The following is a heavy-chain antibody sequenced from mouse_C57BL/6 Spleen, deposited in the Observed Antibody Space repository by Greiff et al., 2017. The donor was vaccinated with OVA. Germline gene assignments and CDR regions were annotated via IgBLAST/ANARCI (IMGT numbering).Heavy chain of an antibody. CDR2: IDPSDSYT. CDR3: ARLVATYYAMDY. Sequence: VKLQQPGAELVMPGASVKLSCKASGYTFTSYWMHWVKQRPGQGLEWIGEIDPSDSYTNYNQKFKGKSTLTVDKSSSTAYMQLSSLTSEDSAVYYCARLVATYYAMDYWGQGTSVTVSS. J-gene: IGHJ4*01. CDR1: GYTFTSYW. V-gene: IGHV1-69*01. D-gene: IGHD1-1*01.